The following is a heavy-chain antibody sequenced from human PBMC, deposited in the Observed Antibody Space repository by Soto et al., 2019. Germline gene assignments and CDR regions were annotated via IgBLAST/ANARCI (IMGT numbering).Heavy chain of an antibody. J-gene: IGHJ5*02. D-gene: IGHD1-26*01. CDR2: ISSSSSTI. CDR1: GFTFSSYS. Sequence: EVQLVESGGGLVQPGGSLRLSCAASGFTFSSYSMNWVRQAPGKGLEWVSYISSSSSTIYYADSVKGRFTISRDNAKNALYLQMNSLRPEDTAVYYCAREAQIVGATNWFDPWGQGTLVTVSS. V-gene: IGHV3-48*01. CDR3: AREAQIVGATNWFDP.